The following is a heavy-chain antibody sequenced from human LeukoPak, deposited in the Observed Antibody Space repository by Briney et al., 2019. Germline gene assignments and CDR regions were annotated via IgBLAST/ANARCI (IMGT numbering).Heavy chain of an antibody. CDR1: GGSISSYY. D-gene: IGHD3-3*01. J-gene: IGHJ6*02. V-gene: IGHV4-59*01. CDR2: IYYSGST. Sequence: PSETLSLTCNVSGGSISSYYWCWIRQPPGKGLEWIGYIYYSGSTNYNLSLKSRVTISVDTSKNQFSLRLSSVTAADTAVYYCARNDPFTISLRDYYGMDVWGQGTTVTVSS. CDR3: ARNDPFTISLRDYYGMDV.